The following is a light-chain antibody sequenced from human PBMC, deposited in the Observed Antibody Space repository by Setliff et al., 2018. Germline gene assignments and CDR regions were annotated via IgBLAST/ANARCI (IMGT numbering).Light chain of an antibody. CDR1: TSDMSHYNF. V-gene: IGLV2-14*01. CDR2: EVS. CDR3: SSYTNSRTVI. Sequence: QSALTQPASVSGSPGQSITISCTGSTSDMSHYNFVSWYQQHPGTAPKLMIYEVSHRPPGVSSRFAGSKSGNTASLTISGLQAEDEADYFCSSYTNSRTVIFGGGTKVTVL. J-gene: IGLJ2*01.